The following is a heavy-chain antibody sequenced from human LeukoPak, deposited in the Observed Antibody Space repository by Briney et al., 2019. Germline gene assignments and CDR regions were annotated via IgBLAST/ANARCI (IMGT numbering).Heavy chain of an antibody. CDR1: GFTVSSNY. Sequence: PGGSLRLSCAAPGFTVSSNYMNWVRQAPGMGLEWVSLIYSGGSTYYADSVKGRFTISRDNSKNTLYLQMNSLRAEDTAVYYCARMRSIPAAGRAGNFDYWGQGTLVTVSS. CDR3: ARMRSIPAAGRAGNFDY. V-gene: IGHV3-66*01. D-gene: IGHD6-13*01. CDR2: IYSGGST. J-gene: IGHJ4*02.